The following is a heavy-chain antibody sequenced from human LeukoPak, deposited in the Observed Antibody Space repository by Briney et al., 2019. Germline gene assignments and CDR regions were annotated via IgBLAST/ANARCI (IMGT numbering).Heavy chain of an antibody. CDR3: ARKDWFDP. J-gene: IGHJ5*02. CDR2: ISYDGSNK. CDR1: GFTFSSYA. Sequence: GGSLRLSCAASGFTFSSYAMHWVRQAPGKGLEWVAVISYDGSNKYYADSVKGRFTISRDNSKNTLYLQMNSLRAKDTAVYYCARKDWFDPWGQGTLVTVSS. V-gene: IGHV3-30*04.